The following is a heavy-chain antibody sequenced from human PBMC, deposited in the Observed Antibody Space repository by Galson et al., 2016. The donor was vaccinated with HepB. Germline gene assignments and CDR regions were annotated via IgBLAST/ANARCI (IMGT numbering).Heavy chain of an antibody. D-gene: IGHD3-3*01. Sequence: SLRLSCAGSGFTVSRDYMSWVRQAPGKGLEWVSVIYSRGSAYYADSVKGRFTISRDNSKNTLYLQMNSLRVEDTAIYYCVKDPFFYYGMDVRGQGTTVTVSS. CDR1: GFTVSRDY. CDR2: IYSRGSA. CDR3: VKDPFFYYGMDV. J-gene: IGHJ6*02. V-gene: IGHV3-66*01.